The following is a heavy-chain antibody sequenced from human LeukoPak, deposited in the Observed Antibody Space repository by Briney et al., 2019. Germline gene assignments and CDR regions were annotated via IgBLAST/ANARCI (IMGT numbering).Heavy chain of an antibody. V-gene: IGHV5-51*01. CDR1: GYTFTNSW. D-gene: IGHD1-26*01. CDR2: IWPGGSDT. Sequence: GESLKISCKASGYTFTNSWIGWVRQKPGKGLEGMGIIWPGGSDTRYSPSFQGQVTISADKSITTAYLQWSSLKASDTAMYYCARPVTGVSPSGAIDFWGQGTQVTVSS. J-gene: IGHJ4*02. CDR3: ARPVTGVSPSGAIDF.